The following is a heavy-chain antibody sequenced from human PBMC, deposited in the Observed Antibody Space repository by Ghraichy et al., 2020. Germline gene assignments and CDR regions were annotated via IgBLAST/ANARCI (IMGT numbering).Heavy chain of an antibody. CDR3: ARALRPGYIYGGDYGMDG. V-gene: IGHV3-33*01. D-gene: IGHD5-18*01. Sequence: GGSLRLSCAASGFTFSSYGMHWVRQAPGKGLEWVAVIWYDGSNKYYADSVKGRFTISRDNSKNTLYLQMNSLRAEDTAVYYCARALRPGYIYGGDYGMDGWGRGVTVTVSS. CDR1: GFTFSSYG. CDR2: IWYDGSNK. J-gene: IGHJ6*02.